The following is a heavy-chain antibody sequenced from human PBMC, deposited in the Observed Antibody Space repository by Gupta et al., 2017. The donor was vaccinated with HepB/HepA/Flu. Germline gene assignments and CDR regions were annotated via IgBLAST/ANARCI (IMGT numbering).Heavy chain of an antibody. CDR2: ISYDGSEI. D-gene: IGHD2-21*02. V-gene: IGHV3-30-3*01. Sequence: QVQLVVSGGAVVQPGRSLRRSCAAAGFTFGSYALHWVRQAPGKGLEWVAVISYDGSEIYYADSVKGRFTISRDNFKNTLYLQMNSLRVEDTAVYYCARDPNHIVVLTAIDYWGQGTLVTVSS. CDR1: GFTFGSYA. J-gene: IGHJ4*02. CDR3: ARDPNHIVVLTAIDY.